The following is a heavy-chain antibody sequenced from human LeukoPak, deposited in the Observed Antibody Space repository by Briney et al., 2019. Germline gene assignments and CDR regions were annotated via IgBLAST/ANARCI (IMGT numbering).Heavy chain of an antibody. D-gene: IGHD3-9*01. CDR1: GGSFSGYY. CDR3: ARGSRILTGYYKGQAHDY. V-gene: IGHV4-34*01. CDR2: INHSGST. Sequence: SETLSLTCAVYGGSFSGYYWSWIRQPPGKELEWIGEINHSGSTNYNPSLKSRVTISVDTSKNQFSLKLSSVTAADTAVYYCARGSRILTGYYKGQAHDYWGQGTLVTVSS. J-gene: IGHJ4*02.